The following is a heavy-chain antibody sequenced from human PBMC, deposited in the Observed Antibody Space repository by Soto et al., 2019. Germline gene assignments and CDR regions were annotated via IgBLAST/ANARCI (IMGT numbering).Heavy chain of an antibody. CDR3: ARAGSSGWWRDY. V-gene: IGHV3-72*01. J-gene: IGHJ4*02. CDR1: GFTFSDQY. Sequence: EVQLVESGGGLVQPGGSLRISCAASGFTFSDQYMNWVRPAPGKGLEWVGRIRNKANSYTTEYAASVKGRFTISRDDSKNSLYLQLNSLQTEDTAVYYCARAGSSGWWRDYGGQGTLVTFSS. D-gene: IGHD6-19*01. CDR2: IRNKANSYTT.